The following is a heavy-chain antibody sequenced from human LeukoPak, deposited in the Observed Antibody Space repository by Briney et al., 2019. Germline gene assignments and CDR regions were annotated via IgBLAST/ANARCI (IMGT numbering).Heavy chain of an antibody. CDR1: GFSFSDYG. CDR3: AREWYDYGGDSEGY. D-gene: IGHD4-23*01. V-gene: IGHV3-30*02. J-gene: IGHJ4*02. Sequence: GGSLRLSCGASGFSFSDYGMHWVRQAPGKGLEWVAFIRHDGNKKYLPDSMKGRFSVSRDNSNNTLYLQMNSLRIEDTAVYYCAREWYDYGGDSEGYWGQGTLVSVSS. CDR2: IRHDGNKK.